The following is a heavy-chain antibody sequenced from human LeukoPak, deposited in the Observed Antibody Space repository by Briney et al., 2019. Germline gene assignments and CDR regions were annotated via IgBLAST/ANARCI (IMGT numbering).Heavy chain of an antibody. J-gene: IGHJ5*02. D-gene: IGHD1-7*01. V-gene: IGHV3-21*01. Sequence: PGGSLRLSCAASGFTFSSYSMNWVRQAPGQELEWVSSISSSSSYIYYADSVKGRFTISRDNAKNSLYLQMNSLRAEDTAVYYCARDAATGITGTNWFDPWGQGTLVTVSS. CDR3: ARDAATGITGTNWFDP. CDR1: GFTFSSYS. CDR2: ISSSSSYI.